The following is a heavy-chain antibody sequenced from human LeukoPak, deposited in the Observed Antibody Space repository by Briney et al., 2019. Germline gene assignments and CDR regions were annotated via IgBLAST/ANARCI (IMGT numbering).Heavy chain of an antibody. D-gene: IGHD2-2*01. CDR2: INPSGGNT. CDR3: ARGSSTSCYWCGWFDP. J-gene: IGHJ5*02. V-gene: IGHV1-46*01. Sequence: ASVKVSCKAYGYTLTSYYMHWVRQAPGQGLEWMGMINPSGGNTRYAQKFQGRVTMTRDTSTSTVYMELSSLRSEDTAMYYCARGSSTSCYWCGWFDPWGQGTLVTVPS. CDR1: GYTLTSYY.